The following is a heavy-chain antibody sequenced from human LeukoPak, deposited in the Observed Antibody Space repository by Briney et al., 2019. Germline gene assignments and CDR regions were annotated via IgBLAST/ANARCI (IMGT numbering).Heavy chain of an antibody. V-gene: IGHV3-7*01. D-gene: IGHD3-3*01. CDR2: IKQDGSEK. J-gene: IGHJ4*02. CDR1: GFTFSSYW. CDR3: ARSVYFGVVPFDY. Sequence: GGSLRLSCAASGFTFSSYWMSWVRQAPGKGLEWVANIKQDGSEKYYVDSVKGRFTISRDNAKNSLYLQMNSLRAEDTAVYYCARSVYFGVVPFDYWGQGTLVTVSS.